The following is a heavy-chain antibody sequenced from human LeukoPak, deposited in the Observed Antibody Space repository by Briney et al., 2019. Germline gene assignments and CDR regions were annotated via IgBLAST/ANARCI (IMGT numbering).Heavy chain of an antibody. J-gene: IGHJ4*02. V-gene: IGHV3-23*01. CDR1: GFTFSSYA. D-gene: IGHD5/OR15-5a*01. Sequence: GGSLRLSCAASGFTFSSYAMSWARQAPGKGLEWVSAISGSGGSTYYADSVKGRFTISRDNAENSLYLQMNSLRAEDTAVYYCARDGHYTIYELRFDYWGQGALVTVSS. CDR2: ISGSGGST. CDR3: ARDGHYTIYELRFDY.